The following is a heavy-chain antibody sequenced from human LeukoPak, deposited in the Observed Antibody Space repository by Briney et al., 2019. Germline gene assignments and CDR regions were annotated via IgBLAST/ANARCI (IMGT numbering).Heavy chain of an antibody. D-gene: IGHD1-26*01. CDR3: ARDIVGATSLDY. V-gene: IGHV1-18*01. Sequence: ASVKVSFKASGYTFTSYGISWVRQAPGQGLGWMGWISAYNGNTNYAQKLQGRVTMTTDTSTSTAYMELRSLRSDDTAVYYCARDIVGATSLDYWGQGTPVTVSS. J-gene: IGHJ4*02. CDR2: ISAYNGNT. CDR1: GYTFTSYG.